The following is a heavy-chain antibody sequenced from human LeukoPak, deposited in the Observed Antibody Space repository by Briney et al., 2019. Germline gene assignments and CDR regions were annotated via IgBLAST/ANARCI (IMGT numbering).Heavy chain of an antibody. CDR3: ARDGAPDAHCSSTSCAIR. CDR2: IKQDGSEK. Sequence: GGSLRLSCAASGFTFGIYWMSWVRQAPGKGLEWVANIKQDGSEKNYVDSVKGRFTISRDNAKNSLYLQMNSLRAEDTAVYYCARDGAPDAHCSSTSCAIRWGQGTLVSVSS. D-gene: IGHD2-2*01. V-gene: IGHV3-7*01. CDR1: GFTFGIYW. J-gene: IGHJ4*02.